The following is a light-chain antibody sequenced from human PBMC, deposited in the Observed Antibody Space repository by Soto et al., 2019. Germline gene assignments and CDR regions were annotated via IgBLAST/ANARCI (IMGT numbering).Light chain of an antibody. J-gene: IGLJ1*01. CDR1: SSDVGSYNL. CDR3: YSYAGENLYV. CDR2: EGT. Sequence: QSVLTQLASVSASPGQSITIPCTGTSSDVGSYNLVSWFQQHPGKVPKLLIYEGTKRPSGLSDRFSGSKSGTTAPLTISGLQAEDEAHYYCYSYAGENLYVFGTGTKVTVL. V-gene: IGLV2-23*01.